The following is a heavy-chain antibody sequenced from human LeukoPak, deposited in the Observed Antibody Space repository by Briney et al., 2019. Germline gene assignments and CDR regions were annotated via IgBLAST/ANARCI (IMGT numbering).Heavy chain of an antibody. D-gene: IGHD3-22*01. J-gene: IGHJ5*02. CDR2: ISYDGSNK. CDR1: GCTFSSYT. V-gene: IGHV3-30*04. CDR3: ATDYDSSGSTS. Sequence: PGRSLRLSCAASGCTFSSYTMHWVCNAQPAGQGWVAVISYDGSNKYYDNTVKARFTISRENSNNTLYLQLLSLLTEDEPVDYGATDYDSSGSTSWGQGALGTASS.